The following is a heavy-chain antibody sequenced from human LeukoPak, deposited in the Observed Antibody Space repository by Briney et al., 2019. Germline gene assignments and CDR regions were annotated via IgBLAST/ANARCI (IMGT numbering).Heavy chain of an antibody. D-gene: IGHD3-9*01. CDR3: ARDLRYFDWLLRDYYGMDV. V-gene: IGHV3-48*04. CDR1: GGSISSSS. Sequence: PSETLSLTCTVSGGSISSSSYYWGWIRQPPGKGLEWVSYISSSSSTIYYADSVKGRFTISRDNAKNSLYLQMNSLRAEDTAVYYCARDLRYFDWLLRDYYGMDVWGQGTTVTVSS. CDR2: ISSSSSTI. J-gene: IGHJ6*02.